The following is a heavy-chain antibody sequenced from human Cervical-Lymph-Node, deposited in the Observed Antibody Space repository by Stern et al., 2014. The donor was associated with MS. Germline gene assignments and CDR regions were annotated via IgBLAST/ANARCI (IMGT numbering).Heavy chain of an antibody. CDR1: GYTFTTYG. J-gene: IGHJ4*02. V-gene: IGHV7-4-1*02. Sequence: VQLVESGSELKKPGASVKVSCQASGYTFTTYGMNWVRQAPGQGLEWMGWINTNTGKPTYAQDFTGRIVFSLATSVRTAYLQIRSLKAEDTAVYYCARYAPMVTTDFDYWGQGTLVTVSS. CDR2: INTNTGKP. CDR3: ARYAPMVTTDFDY. D-gene: IGHD4-17*01.